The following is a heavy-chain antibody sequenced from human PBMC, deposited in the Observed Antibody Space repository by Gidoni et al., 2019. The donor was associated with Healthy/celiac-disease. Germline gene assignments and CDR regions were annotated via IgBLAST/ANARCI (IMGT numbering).Heavy chain of an antibody. CDR3: ARDTLRDGPRGDAFDI. V-gene: IGHV4-31*03. CDR2: IYYSGST. Sequence: QVQLQESGPGLVKPSQTLSLTCTVSGGSISSGGYYWSWIRQHPGKGLEWIGYIYYSGSTYYNPSLKSRVTISVDTSKNQFSLKLSSVTAADTAVYYCARDTLRDGPRGDAFDIWGQGTMVTVSS. J-gene: IGHJ3*02. CDR1: GGSISSGGYY.